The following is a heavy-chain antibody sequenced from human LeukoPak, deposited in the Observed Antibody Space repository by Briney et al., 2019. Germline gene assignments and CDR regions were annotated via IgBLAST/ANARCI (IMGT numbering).Heavy chain of an antibody. CDR1: GGTFSSYA. CDR3: AREFRYSYGYVPGGYYGMDV. V-gene: IGHV1-69*13. J-gene: IGHJ6*02. D-gene: IGHD5-18*01. CDR2: IIPIFGTA. Sequence: SVKVSCKASGGTFSSYAIGWVRQAPGQGLEWMGGIIPIFGTANYAQKFQGRVTITADESTSTAYMELSSLRSEDTAVYYCAREFRYSYGYVPGGYYGMDVWGQGTTVTVSS.